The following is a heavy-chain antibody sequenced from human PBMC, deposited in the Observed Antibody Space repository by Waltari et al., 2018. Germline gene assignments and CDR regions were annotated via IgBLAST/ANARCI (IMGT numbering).Heavy chain of an antibody. V-gene: IGHV3-9*01. CDR1: GFTFDDYA. Sequence: EVQLVESGGGLVQPGRSLRLSCAASGFTFDDYAMHWVRQAPGKGLEWVSGISWNSGSIGYADSVKGRFTISRDNAKNSLYLQMNSLRAEDTALYYCARRMGSSWHTMRWFDPWGQGTLVTVSS. D-gene: IGHD6-13*01. J-gene: IGHJ5*02. CDR2: ISWNSGSI. CDR3: ARRMGSSWHTMRWFDP.